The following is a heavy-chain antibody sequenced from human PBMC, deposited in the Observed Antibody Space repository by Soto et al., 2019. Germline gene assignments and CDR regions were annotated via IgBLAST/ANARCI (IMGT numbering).Heavy chain of an antibody. CDR1: GGSIGSGDYY. Sequence: QVQLQESGPGLVKPSQALSLTCTVSGGSIGSGDYYWSWIRQPPGKGLEWIGYIYYSGSTYYNPSLKSRVTISVDTSKNQFSLKLSSVTAADTAVYYCARRSLGRGAFDIWGQGTMVTVSS. V-gene: IGHV4-30-4*01. CDR3: ARRSLGRGAFDI. J-gene: IGHJ3*02. CDR2: IYYSGST. D-gene: IGHD3-16*01.